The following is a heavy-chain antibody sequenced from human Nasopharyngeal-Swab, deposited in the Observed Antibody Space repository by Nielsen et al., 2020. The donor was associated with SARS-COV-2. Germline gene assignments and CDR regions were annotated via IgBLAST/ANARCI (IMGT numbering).Heavy chain of an antibody. CDR1: GFSFNNYG. CDR3: AKANVILWFGQFKNDGFDI. CDR2: ISYEGSKK. V-gene: IGHV3-30*18. D-gene: IGHD3-10*01. Sequence: GESLKISCTASGFSFNNYGMHWVRQAPGKGLEWVAVISYEGSKKKYAESVEGRFTISRDFSKNTLYLQMNSLRPEDTAMYYCAKANVILWFGQFKNDGFDIWGQGTMVVVSS. J-gene: IGHJ3*02.